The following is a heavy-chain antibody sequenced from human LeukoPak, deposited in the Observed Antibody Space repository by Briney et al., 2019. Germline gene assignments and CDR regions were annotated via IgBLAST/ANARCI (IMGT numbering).Heavy chain of an antibody. CDR3: AKAWAGNHN. D-gene: IGHD6-19*01. CDR2: ISGSDGST. J-gene: IGHJ3*02. Sequence: PGGSLGLSCAASGFTFSTYAMSWVRQAPGKGLEWVSAISGSDGSTYYADSVKGRFTISRDNSKNTLYLQMSSLRVDDTAVYFCAKAWAGNHNWGQGTMVTVSS. CDR1: GFTFSTYA. V-gene: IGHV3-23*01.